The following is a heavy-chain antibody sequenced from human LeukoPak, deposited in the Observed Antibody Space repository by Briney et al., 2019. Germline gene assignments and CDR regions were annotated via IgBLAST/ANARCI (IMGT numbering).Heavy chain of an antibody. D-gene: IGHD6-13*01. V-gene: IGHV3-23*01. CDR3: ARDRHSSSWYSFFDY. J-gene: IGHJ4*02. CDR2: ISGSGGST. Sequence: GGSLRLSCAASGFTFSSYAMSWVRQAPGKGLEWVSAISGSGGSTYYADSVKGRFTISRDNSKNTLYLQMNSLRAEDTAVYYCARDRHSSSWYSFFDYWGQGTLVTVSS. CDR1: GFTFSSYA.